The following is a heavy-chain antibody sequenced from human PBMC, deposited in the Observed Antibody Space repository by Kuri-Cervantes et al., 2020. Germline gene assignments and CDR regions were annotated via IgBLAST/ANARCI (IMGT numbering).Heavy chain of an antibody. CDR2: ISSSSRYI. V-gene: IGHV3-21*03. J-gene: IGHJ4*02. CDR1: GFDFSTYT. Sequence: GESLKISCAASGFDFSTYTMHWVRQAPEKGLEWVSSISSSSRYISYADSVKGLFTISRDNAKNSLHLQMNSLKVEDTAVYYCASSYYYGPGGRGSLVTVSS. D-gene: IGHD3-10*01. CDR3: ASSYYYGP.